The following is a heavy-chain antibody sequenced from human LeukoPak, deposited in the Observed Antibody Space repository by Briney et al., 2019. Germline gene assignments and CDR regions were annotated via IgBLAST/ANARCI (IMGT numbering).Heavy chain of an antibody. D-gene: IGHD2-15*01. V-gene: IGHV3-66*01. CDR2: IYSVGTT. J-gene: IGHJ4*02. CDR3: AKSIGGVVVVAADY. CDR1: GFIVSTNY. Sequence: GGSLRLSCAASGFIVSTNYMSWLRQSPGKGLEWVSIIYSVGTTFYADSVKGRFTISRDNSKNTLYLQMNSLEAEDTAVYYCAKSIGGVVVVAADYWGQGTLVTVSS.